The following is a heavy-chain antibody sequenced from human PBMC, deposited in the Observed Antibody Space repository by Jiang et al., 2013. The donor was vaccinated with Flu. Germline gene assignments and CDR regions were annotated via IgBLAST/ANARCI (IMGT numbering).Heavy chain of an antibody. V-gene: IGHV4-59*08. D-gene: IGHD4-17*01. CDR3: ARHIRGAGYGDFYYGLDV. CDR1: GESIHGFY. J-gene: IGHJ6*02. Sequence: LLKPSETLSLTCTVSGESIHGFYLSWVRQPPGKGLEWLGHIYYSGAANYNPSLKNRVTISVDTSTNQFSLKLSSVTAADTAVYYCARHIRGAGYGDFYYGLDVWGQGTTATVSS. CDR2: IYYSGAA.